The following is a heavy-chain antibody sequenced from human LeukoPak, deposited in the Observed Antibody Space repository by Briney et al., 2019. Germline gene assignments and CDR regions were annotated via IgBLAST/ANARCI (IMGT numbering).Heavy chain of an antibody. Sequence: ASVKVSCKASGYTFTSFYMHWVRQAPGQGLEWMGIINPSSGTTTYAQKFQGRVTMTRDTSTSTVYMELSSLRSEDTALYYCARGVGGISWFDYWGQGTLATVSS. V-gene: IGHV1-46*01. CDR3: ARGVGGISWFDY. J-gene: IGHJ4*02. CDR1: GYTFTSFY. CDR2: INPSSGTT. D-gene: IGHD1-26*01.